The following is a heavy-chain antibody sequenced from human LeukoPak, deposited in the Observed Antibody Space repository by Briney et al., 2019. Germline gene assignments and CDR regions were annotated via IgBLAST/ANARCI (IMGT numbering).Heavy chain of an antibody. Sequence: GGSLRLSCAASGFTVSSNYMSWVRQAPGKGLEWVSFIAISGTYITYADSVKGRFTISRENAKNSLYLQMNSLRAEDTAVYYCTRDVSATARAYDYWGQGTLVTVSS. J-gene: IGHJ4*02. V-gene: IGHV3-21*01. CDR3: TRDVSATARAYDY. CDR2: IAISGTYI. CDR1: GFTVSSNY. D-gene: IGHD1-26*01.